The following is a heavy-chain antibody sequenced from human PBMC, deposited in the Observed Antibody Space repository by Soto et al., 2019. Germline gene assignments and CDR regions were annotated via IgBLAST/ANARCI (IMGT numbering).Heavy chain of an antibody. CDR1: GGSVSSVSYY. J-gene: IGHJ6*02. V-gene: IGHV4-61*01. CDR2: IYYSGST. Sequence: SETLSLTCTVSGGSVSSVSYYWSWIRQPPGKGLEWIGYIYYSGSTNYNPSLKSRVTMSVDTSKNQFSLKLSSVTAADTAVYYCAREEKKAAPGTFGTNTLDVWGQGTAVTVSS. CDR3: AREEKKAAPGTFGTNTLDV. D-gene: IGHD6-13*01.